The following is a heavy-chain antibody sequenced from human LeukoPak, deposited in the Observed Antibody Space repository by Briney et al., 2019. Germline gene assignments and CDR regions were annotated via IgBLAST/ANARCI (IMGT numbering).Heavy chain of an antibody. D-gene: IGHD6-13*01. CDR1: GYSFTSYW. J-gene: IGHJ6*02. CDR2: IYPGDSDT. CDR3: ARQIAAAGTPNYYYGMDV. Sequence: GESLKISCKGSGYSFTSYWIGWVRQMPGKGLEWMGIIYPGDSDTRYSPSFQGQVTISADKSISTAYLQWGSLKASDTAMYYCARQIAAAGTPNYYYGMDVWGQGTTVTVS. V-gene: IGHV5-51*01.